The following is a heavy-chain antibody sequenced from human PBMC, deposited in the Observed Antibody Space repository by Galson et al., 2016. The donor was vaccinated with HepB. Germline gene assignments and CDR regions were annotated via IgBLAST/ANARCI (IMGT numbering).Heavy chain of an antibody. CDR3: ARDREMVQGVTVGVGAFDL. CDR1: GFIFDDYA. Sequence: SLRLSCAASGFIFDDYALHWVRQAPGKAPECVSSISWNSASVAYRDAVKGRFTISRDNAKNFVFLQMNNLRPEDTALYFCARDREMVQGVTVGVGAFDLWGQGTMVIVSS. D-gene: IGHD3-10*01. CDR2: ISWNSASV. V-gene: IGHV3-9*01. J-gene: IGHJ3*01.